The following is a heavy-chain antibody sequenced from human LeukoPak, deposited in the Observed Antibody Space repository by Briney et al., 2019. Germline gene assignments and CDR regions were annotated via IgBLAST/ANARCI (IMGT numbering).Heavy chain of an antibody. CDR1: GYTFTGYY. CDR3: ARAREFLTGTEPYMDV. V-gene: IGHV1-2*02. CDR2: INPNSGGT. D-gene: IGHD1-20*01. J-gene: IGHJ6*03. Sequence: ASVKVSCKASGYTFTGYYMHWVRQAPGQGLEWMGWINPNSGGTNYAQKFQGRVTMTRDTSISTAYMELSRLRSDDTAVYYCARAREFLTGTEPYMDVWGKGTTVTVSS.